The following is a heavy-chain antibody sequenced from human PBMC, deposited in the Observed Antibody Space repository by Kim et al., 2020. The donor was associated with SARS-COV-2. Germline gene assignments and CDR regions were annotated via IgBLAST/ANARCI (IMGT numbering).Heavy chain of an antibody. J-gene: IGHJ3*02. D-gene: IGHD6-13*01. V-gene: IGHV1-24*01. Sequence: ASVKVSCKVSGYTLTELSMHWVRQAPGKGLEWMGGFDPEDGETIYAQKFQGRVTMTEDTSTDTAYMELSSLRSEDTAVYYCATDLHSNHAFDIWGQGTMVTVSS. CDR3: ATDLHSNHAFDI. CDR1: GYTLTELS. CDR2: FDPEDGET.